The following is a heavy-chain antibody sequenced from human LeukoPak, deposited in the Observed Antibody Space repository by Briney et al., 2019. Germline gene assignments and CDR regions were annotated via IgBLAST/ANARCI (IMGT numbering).Heavy chain of an antibody. J-gene: IGHJ2*01. CDR1: GGSISSYY. D-gene: IGHD4-17*01. CDR2: IYYSGST. CDR3: ARAFYGDYVWYFDL. V-gene: IGHV4-59*01. Sequence: PSETLSLTCTASGGSISSYYWSWIRQPPGKGLEWIGYIYYSGSTNYNPSLKSQFTISVDTSKNQFSRKLSSVTAADTAVYYCARAFYGDYVWYFDLWGRGTLVTVSS.